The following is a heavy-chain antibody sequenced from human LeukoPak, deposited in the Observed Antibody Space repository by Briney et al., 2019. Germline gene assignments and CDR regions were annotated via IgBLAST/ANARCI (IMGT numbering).Heavy chain of an antibody. CDR3: TRGGAGYPFDY. V-gene: IGHV3-23*05. J-gene: IGHJ4*02. CDR2: IYSDGYT. CDR1: EFTFSSHA. Sequence: GGSLRLSCVASEFTFSSHAMSWVRQAPGKGLEWVSTIYSDGYTYYAGSVKGRFTISRDNSKKTLYLQMNSLRAEDTAVYYCTRGGAGYPFDYWGQGTLVTVSS. D-gene: IGHD3-16*01.